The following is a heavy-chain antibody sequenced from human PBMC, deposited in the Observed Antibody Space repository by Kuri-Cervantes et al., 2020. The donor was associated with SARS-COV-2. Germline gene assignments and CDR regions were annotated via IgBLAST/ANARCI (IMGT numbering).Heavy chain of an antibody. D-gene: IGHD3-3*01. V-gene: IGHV1-2*02. Sequence: ASVKVSCKASGYTFTGYYMHWVRQAPGQGLEWMGWINPNSGGTNYAQKFQGRVTMTRDTSISTAYMVLSRLSSDDTAVYYCARGGPITIFGVVTKRFDYWGQGTLVTVSS. CDR1: GYTFTGYY. J-gene: IGHJ4*02. CDR2: INPNSGGT. CDR3: ARGGPITIFGVVTKRFDY.